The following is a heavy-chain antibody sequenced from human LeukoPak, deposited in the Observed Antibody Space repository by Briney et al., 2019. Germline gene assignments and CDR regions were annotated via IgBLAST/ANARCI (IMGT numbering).Heavy chain of an antibody. CDR1: GGSISSYY. Sequence: SETLSLTCTVSGGSISSYYWSWIRQPPGKGLEWIGYIYYSGRANYNPSLKSRVTVSVDTSKNQFSLKLSSVTAADTAVYYCASSTVRIAAAGTQYYGMDVWGQGTTVTVSS. J-gene: IGHJ6*02. V-gene: IGHV4-59*01. CDR2: IYYSGRA. CDR3: ASSTVRIAAAGTQYYGMDV. D-gene: IGHD6-13*01.